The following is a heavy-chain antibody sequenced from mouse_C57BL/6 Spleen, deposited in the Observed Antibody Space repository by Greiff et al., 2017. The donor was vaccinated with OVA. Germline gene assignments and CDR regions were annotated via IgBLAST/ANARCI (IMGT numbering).Heavy chain of an antibody. D-gene: IGHD1-1*02. CDR3: AKGGNPTYVDV. J-gene: IGHJ1*03. CDR1: GFSLTSYG. CDR2: IWSGGST. V-gene: IGHV2-4*01. Sequence: QVQLQQSGPGLVQPSQSLSITCTVSGFSLTSYGVHWVRQPPGKGLEWLGVIWSGGSTDYNAAFISRLSISKDNSKSQVFFKMNSLQADDTAIYYCAKGGNPTYVDVWGTGTPVTVSS.